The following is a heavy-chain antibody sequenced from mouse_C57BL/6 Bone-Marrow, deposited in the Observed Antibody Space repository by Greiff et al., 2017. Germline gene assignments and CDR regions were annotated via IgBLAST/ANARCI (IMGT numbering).Heavy chain of an antibody. V-gene: IGHV5-16*01. CDR2: INYDGSST. J-gene: IGHJ2*01. Sequence: EVKLVESEGGLVQPGSSMKLSCTASGFTFSDYYMAWVRQVPEKGLEWVANINYDGSSTYYLASLKSRFIISRDNAKNILYLQMNSLKSEDTATYSCARAYYSNYPDYWGQGTTLTVSS. CDR3: ARAYYSNYPDY. CDR1: GFTFSDYY. D-gene: IGHD2-5*01.